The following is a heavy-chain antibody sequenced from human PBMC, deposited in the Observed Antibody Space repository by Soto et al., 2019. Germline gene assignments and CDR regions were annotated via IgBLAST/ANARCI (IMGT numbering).Heavy chain of an antibody. CDR1: GGTFSSYA. Sequence: SVKVSCKASGGTFSSYAISWVRQAPGQGLEWMGGIIPIFGTANYAQKFQGRVTITADKATSTAYMELSSMRYEDTAVYYGERERGYDSSGYFFGYWGQGTLVTVSS. CDR2: IIPIFGTA. V-gene: IGHV1-69*06. J-gene: IGHJ4*02. CDR3: ERERGYDSSGYFFGY. D-gene: IGHD3-22*01.